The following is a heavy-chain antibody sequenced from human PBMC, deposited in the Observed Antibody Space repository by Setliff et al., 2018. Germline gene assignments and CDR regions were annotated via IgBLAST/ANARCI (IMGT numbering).Heavy chain of an antibody. Sequence: SETLSLTCTVSGGSISSGSYYWSWIRQPAGKGLEWIGRIYTSGSTNYNPSLKSRVTISVDTSKNQFSLKLSSVTAADTAVYYCARGRGLKDVWGKGTTVTVSS. CDR2: IYTSGST. V-gene: IGHV4-61*02. J-gene: IGHJ6*04. CDR1: GGSISSGSYY. CDR3: ARGRGLKDV. D-gene: IGHD5-12*01.